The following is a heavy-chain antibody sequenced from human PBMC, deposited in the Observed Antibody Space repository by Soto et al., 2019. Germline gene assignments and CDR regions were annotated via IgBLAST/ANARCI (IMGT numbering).Heavy chain of an antibody. Sequence: SETLSLTRTVSGGSISSYYWSWIRQPPGKGLERIGYIYYSGSTNYNPSLKSRVTISVDTSKNQFFLKLSAVTAADTALYFFARGGYSLGWYSFDYWGQGTLVTVSS. V-gene: IGHV4-59*01. CDR2: IYYSGST. D-gene: IGHD6-19*01. CDR1: GGSISSYY. J-gene: IGHJ4*02. CDR3: ARGGYSLGWYSFDY.